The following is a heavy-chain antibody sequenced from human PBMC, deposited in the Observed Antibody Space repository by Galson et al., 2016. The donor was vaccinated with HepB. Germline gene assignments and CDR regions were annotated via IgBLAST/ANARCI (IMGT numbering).Heavy chain of an antibody. D-gene: IGHD2-21*02. CDR3: AASGVEMTDMFNL. Sequence: SVKVSCKVSEFILSSLAMHWLRQTPGKGLEWMGGFGPGDGKRIYSQRFQDRVTMTEDRFTDTAYMALTSLTSEDTAVYYCAASGVEMTDMFNLWGQGTLVTVSS. J-gene: IGHJ4*02. CDR2: FGPGDGKR. V-gene: IGHV1-24*01. CDR1: EFILSSLA.